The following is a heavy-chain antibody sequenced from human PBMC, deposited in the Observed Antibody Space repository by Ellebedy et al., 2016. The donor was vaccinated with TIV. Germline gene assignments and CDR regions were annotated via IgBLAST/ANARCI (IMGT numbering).Heavy chain of an antibody. CDR3: ARLGWRGVGPYYYYGMDV. CDR2: IYPGDSGT. CDR1: GYSFTSYW. V-gene: IGHV5-51*01. Sequence: GESLKISXKGSGYSFTSYWIGWVRQMPGKGLEWMGIIYPGDSGTRYSPSFQGQVTISADKSISTAYLQWSSLKASDTAMYYCARLGWRGVGPYYYYGMDVWGQGTTVTVSS. J-gene: IGHJ6*02. D-gene: IGHD3-3*01.